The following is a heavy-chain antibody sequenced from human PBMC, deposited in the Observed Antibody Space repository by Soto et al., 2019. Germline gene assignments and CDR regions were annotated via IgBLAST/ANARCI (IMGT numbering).Heavy chain of an antibody. CDR1: GYSFTSYW. CDR2: IDPSDSYT. V-gene: IGHV5-10-1*01. Sequence: PGESLKISCKGSGYSFTSYWISWVRQMPGKGLEWMGRIDPSDSYTNYSPSFQGHVTISADKSISTAYLQWSSLKASDTAMYYCARHGYCSSTSCPIGWFDPWGQGTQVTVSS. D-gene: IGHD2-2*03. J-gene: IGHJ5*02. CDR3: ARHGYCSSTSCPIGWFDP.